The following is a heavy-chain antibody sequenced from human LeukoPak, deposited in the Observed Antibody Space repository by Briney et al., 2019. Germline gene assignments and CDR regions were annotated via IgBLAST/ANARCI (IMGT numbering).Heavy chain of an antibody. CDR1: GGTFSSYA. CDR3: ARDLGYYYDSSGYDKGFDY. V-gene: IGHV1-69*04. J-gene: IGHJ4*02. Sequence: GASVKVSCKASGGTFSSYAISWVRQAPGQGLEWMGRIIPILGIANYAQKFQGRVTITADKSTSTAYMELSSLRSEDTAVYYCARDLGYYYDSSGYDKGFDYWGQGTLVTVSS. CDR2: IIPILGIA. D-gene: IGHD3-22*01.